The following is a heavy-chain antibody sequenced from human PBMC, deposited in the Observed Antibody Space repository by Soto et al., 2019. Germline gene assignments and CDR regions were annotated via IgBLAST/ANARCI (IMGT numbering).Heavy chain of an antibody. J-gene: IGHJ5*02. Sequence: SLRLSCNCSGFRFSEHAMTWVRQAPGKGLEWVGFIRNTPYGGTTDYAASVRGRFTISRDDSASIAYLQMNSLKTEDSGPYYCSPGSFGYYGPWGPGTLVTVSS. CDR2: IRNTPYGGTT. D-gene: IGHD2-2*03. CDR1: GFRFSEHA. CDR3: SPGSFGYYGP. V-gene: IGHV3-49*04.